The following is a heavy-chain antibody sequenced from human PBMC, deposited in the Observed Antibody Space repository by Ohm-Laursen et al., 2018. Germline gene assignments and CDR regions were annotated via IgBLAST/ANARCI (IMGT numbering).Heavy chain of an antibody. CDR1: GHTLASHD. D-gene: IGHD2-2*01. CDR2: VNPISGNT. CDR3: ARAIRNQLLPDV. Sequence: SETASCQASGHTLASHDLTCVRHAGGQGIGWMGWVNPISGNTGYAQKFRGRVTMTRDISSSTAYLDLYSLTSEDTATYFCARAIRNQLLPDVWGQGTTVTVSS. J-gene: IGHJ6*02. V-gene: IGHV1-8*01.